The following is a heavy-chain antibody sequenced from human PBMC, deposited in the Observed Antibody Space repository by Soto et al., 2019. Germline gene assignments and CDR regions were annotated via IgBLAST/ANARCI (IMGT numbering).Heavy chain of an antibody. J-gene: IGHJ3*02. CDR3: ATNPKVGYCSSTSCEPTDAFDI. CDR2: IYYSGST. V-gene: IGHV4-31*03. Sequence: ASETLSLTCTVSGGSISSGGYYWSWIRQHPGKGLEWIGYIYYSGSTYYNPSLKSRVTISVDTSKNQFSLKLSSVTAADTAVYYCATNPKVGYCSSTSCEPTDAFDIWGQGTMVTVSS. CDR1: GGSISSGGYY. D-gene: IGHD2-2*01.